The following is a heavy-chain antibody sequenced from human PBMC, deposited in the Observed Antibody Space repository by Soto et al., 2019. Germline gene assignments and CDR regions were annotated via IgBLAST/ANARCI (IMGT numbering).Heavy chain of an antibody. J-gene: IGHJ4*02. CDR1: GGSISSGDYH. CDR3: AREPQGFYYDSSGFENDY. Sequence: QVQLQESGPGLVKPSQTLSLTCTVSGGSISSGDYHWSWIRQPPGKGLEWIGYIYYSGSTYYNPSLKSLVTMSIDTSKNQFSLKLSSVTAADTAVYYCAREPQGFYYDSSGFENDYWGQGALVTVSS. CDR2: IYYSGST. V-gene: IGHV4-30-4*01. D-gene: IGHD3-22*01.